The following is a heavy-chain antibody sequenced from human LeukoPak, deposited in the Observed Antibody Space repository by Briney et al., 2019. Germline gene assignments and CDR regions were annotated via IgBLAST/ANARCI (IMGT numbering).Heavy chain of an antibody. Sequence: PGGSLRLSCAASGFTFSSYAMSWVRQAPGKGLEWVSAISGSGGSTYYADSVKGLFTISRDNSKNTLYLQMNSLRAEDTAVYCCAKAVTMVQGVIIGSYYYYMDVWGKGTTVTVSS. CDR2: ISGSGGST. V-gene: IGHV3-23*01. J-gene: IGHJ6*03. CDR3: AKAVTMVQGVIIGSYYYYMDV. D-gene: IGHD3-10*01. CDR1: GFTFSSYA.